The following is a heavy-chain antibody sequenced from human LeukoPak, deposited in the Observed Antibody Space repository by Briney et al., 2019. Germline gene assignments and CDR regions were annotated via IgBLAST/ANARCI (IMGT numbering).Heavy chain of an antibody. CDR1: GFTFSSYE. Sequence: GGSLRLSCAASGFTFSSYEMNWVRQAPGKGLEWVSYISSSGSTIYYADSVKGRFTISRDNAKNTLYLQMNSLRAEDTAVYYCARGGGYDYNFDYWGQGTLVTVSS. CDR3: ARGGGYDYNFDY. D-gene: IGHD5-12*01. CDR2: ISSSGSTI. J-gene: IGHJ4*02. V-gene: IGHV3-48*03.